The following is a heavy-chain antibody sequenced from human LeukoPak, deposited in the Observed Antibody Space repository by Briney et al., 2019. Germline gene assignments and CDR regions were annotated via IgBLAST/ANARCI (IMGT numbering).Heavy chain of an antibody. J-gene: IGHJ4*02. CDR3: AKDLEDMVGTTTIDN. Sequence: GGSLRLSCAASGFTFSIYGMHWVRQAPGKGLEWVAVISYDGSKKYYADSVKGRFTISRDNFKNTLYVQMNSLRAEDTAVYYCAKDLEDMVGTTTIDNWGQGTLVTVSS. CDR2: ISYDGSKK. CDR1: GFTFSIYG. V-gene: IGHV3-30*18. D-gene: IGHD1-26*01.